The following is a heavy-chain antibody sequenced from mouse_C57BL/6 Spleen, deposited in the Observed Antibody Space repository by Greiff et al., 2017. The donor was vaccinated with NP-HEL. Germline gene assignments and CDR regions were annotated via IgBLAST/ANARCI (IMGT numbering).Heavy chain of an antibody. CDR3: ARRIYYGSSYGFAY. CDR1: GYTFTSYW. CDR2: IYPSDSET. Sequence: VQLQQPGAELVRPGSSVKLSCKASGYTFTSYWMDWVKQRPGQGLEWIGNIYPSDSETHYNQKFKDKATLTVDKSSSTAYMELRSLTSEDTAVYYCARRIYYGSSYGFAYWGQGTLVTVSA. D-gene: IGHD1-1*01. V-gene: IGHV1-61*01. J-gene: IGHJ3*01.